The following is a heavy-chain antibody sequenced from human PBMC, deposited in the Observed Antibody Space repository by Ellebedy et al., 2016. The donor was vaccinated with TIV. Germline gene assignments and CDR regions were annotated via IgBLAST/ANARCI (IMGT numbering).Heavy chain of an antibody. CDR1: GYSFTNYW. CDR2: IYPGDSDT. CDR3: ARALYYYDSSGRMRNYFGY. Sequence: GESLKISCKGSGYSFTNYWIGWVRQMPGKGLEWMGIIYPGDSDTRYSPSFQGQVTISADKSISTAYLQWSSLKASDTAMYYCARALYYYDSSGRMRNYFGYWGQGTLVTVSS. D-gene: IGHD3-22*01. J-gene: IGHJ4*02. V-gene: IGHV5-51*01.